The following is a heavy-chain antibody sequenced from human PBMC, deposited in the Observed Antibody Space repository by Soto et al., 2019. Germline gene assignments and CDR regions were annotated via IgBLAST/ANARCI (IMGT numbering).Heavy chain of an antibody. J-gene: IGHJ4*02. Sequence: ASVKVSCKASGGTFSSYAISWVRQAPGQGLEWMGGIIPILGITKYAQKFQGRVTITADKSTSTAYMELSSLRSEDTAVYYCARGLHYDSISLDDYWGQGTLVTVSS. CDR3: ARGLHYDSISLDDY. CDR2: IIPILGIT. CDR1: GGTFSSYA. D-gene: IGHD3-22*01. V-gene: IGHV1-69*10.